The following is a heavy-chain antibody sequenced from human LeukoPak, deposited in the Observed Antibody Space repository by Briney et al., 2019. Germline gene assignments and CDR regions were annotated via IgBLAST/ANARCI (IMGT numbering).Heavy chain of an antibody. D-gene: IGHD3-16*01. V-gene: IGHV1-46*03. CDR2: INPSGGST. Sequence: ASVKVSCRASGYTFTSYYMHWVRQAPGQGLEWMGIINPSGGSTSYAQKFQGRVTMTRDTSTSTVYMELCSLRSEDTAVYYCASGLRTPPDYWGQGTLVTVSS. CDR1: GYTFTSYY. J-gene: IGHJ4*02. CDR3: ASGLRTPPDY.